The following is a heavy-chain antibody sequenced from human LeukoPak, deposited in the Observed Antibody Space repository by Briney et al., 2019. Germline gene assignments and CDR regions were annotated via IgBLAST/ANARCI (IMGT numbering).Heavy chain of an antibody. CDR3: ARDRGVAAHLDY. CDR1: AFTFSSYG. D-gene: IGHD5-12*01. CDR2: IWFDGTNK. Sequence: PGRSLRLSCAVSAFTFSSYGMHWVRQAPGKGLEWVAVIWFDGTNKYYADSVRGRFTISRDNSKNTLYLQMSSLRAEDTAVYYCARDRGVAAHLDYWGQGTLVTVSS. V-gene: IGHV3-33*01. J-gene: IGHJ4*02.